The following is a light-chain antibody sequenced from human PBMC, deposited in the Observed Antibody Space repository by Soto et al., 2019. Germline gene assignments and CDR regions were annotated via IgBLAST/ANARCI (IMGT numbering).Light chain of an antibody. V-gene: IGLV2-14*01. Sequence: QSALTQPASVSRSPGQSIAISCTGTSSDVGGYNYVCWYQQHPGKAPKLMIYDVSNRPSGVSDRLSGSKSGNTASLTISGIQPEDEADYYCSSYTSTSTYVFGTGTKVTVL. J-gene: IGLJ1*01. CDR2: DVS. CDR3: SSYTSTSTYV. CDR1: SSDVGGYNY.